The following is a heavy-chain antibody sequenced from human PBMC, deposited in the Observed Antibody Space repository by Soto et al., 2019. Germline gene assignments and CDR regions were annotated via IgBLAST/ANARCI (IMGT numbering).Heavy chain of an antibody. J-gene: IGHJ5*02. CDR1: GGSISSSSYY. V-gene: IGHV4-39*01. Sequence: QLQLQESGPGLVKPSETLSLTCTVSGGSISSSSYYWGCIRQPPGKGLEWIGSIYYSGSTYYNPYLESRVHISVDTSKNQLSLKLGSVTAADTAVYYCERHDGICSGGSCYSEWFDPWGQGTLVTVSS. CDR3: ERHDGICSGGSCYSEWFDP. D-gene: IGHD2-15*01. CDR2: IYYSGST.